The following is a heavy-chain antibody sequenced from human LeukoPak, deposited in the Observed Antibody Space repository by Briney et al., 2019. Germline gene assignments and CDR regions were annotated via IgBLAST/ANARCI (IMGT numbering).Heavy chain of an antibody. CDR2: INHSGST. CDR1: GGSFSGYY. V-gene: IGHV4-34*01. CDR3: ARLNKTPTVYYYDSSGEIDS. Sequence: PSETLSPTCAVYGGSFSGYYWSWIRQPPGKGLEWIGEINHSGSTNYNPSLKSRVTISVDTSKNQFSLKLSSVTAADTAVYYCARLNKTPTVYYYDSSGEIDSWGQGTLVTVSS. J-gene: IGHJ4*02. D-gene: IGHD3-22*01.